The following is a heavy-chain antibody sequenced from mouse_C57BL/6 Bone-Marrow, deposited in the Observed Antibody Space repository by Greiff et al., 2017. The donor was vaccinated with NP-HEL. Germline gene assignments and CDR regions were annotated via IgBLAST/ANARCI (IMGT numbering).Heavy chain of an antibody. CDR1: GFTFSDYG. J-gene: IGHJ4*01. Sequence: EVKLVESGGGLVQPGGSLKLSCAASGFTFSDYGMAWVRQAPRKGPEWVAFISNLAYSIYYADTVTGRFTISRENAKNTLYLEMSSLRSEDTAMYYCARQSDYYGSSLYAMDYWGQGTSVTVSS. CDR3: ARQSDYYGSSLYAMDY. D-gene: IGHD1-1*01. CDR2: ISNLAYSI. V-gene: IGHV5-15*04.